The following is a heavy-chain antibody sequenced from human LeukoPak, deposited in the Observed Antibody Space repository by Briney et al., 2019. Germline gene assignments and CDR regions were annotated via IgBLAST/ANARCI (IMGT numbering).Heavy chain of an antibody. CDR1: GGSISSYY. CDR2: IYYSGST. CDR3: ARSGYSYGLIY. J-gene: IGHJ4*02. D-gene: IGHD5-18*01. Sequence: PSETLSLTCTVSGGSISSYYWSWIRQPPGKGLEWIGYIYYSGSTNYNPSLKSRVTISVDTSKNQFSLKLSSVTAADTAVYYCARSGYSYGLIYWGQGTLVTVSS. V-gene: IGHV4-59*01.